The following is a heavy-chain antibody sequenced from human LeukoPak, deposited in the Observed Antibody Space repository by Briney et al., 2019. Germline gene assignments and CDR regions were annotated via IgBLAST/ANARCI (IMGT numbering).Heavy chain of an antibody. J-gene: IGHJ5*02. CDR1: GYSFTSYY. Sequence: GESLKISCKGSGYSFTSYYIAWLRQMPGKGLEWMGVIYPSDSSVTYSPSFQGQVTFSADKSISTAYLQWSSLKASDTAMYYCARTSFVRGVVYWFDPWAREPRSSSLQ. CDR2: IYPSDSSV. D-gene: IGHD3-10*01. CDR3: ARTSFVRGVVYWFDP. V-gene: IGHV5-51*01.